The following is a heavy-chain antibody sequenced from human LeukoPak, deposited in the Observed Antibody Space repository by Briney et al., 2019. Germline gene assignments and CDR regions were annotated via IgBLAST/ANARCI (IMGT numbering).Heavy chain of an antibody. J-gene: IGHJ4*02. CDR3: AGDSSGWKFDY. D-gene: IGHD6-19*01. Sequence: PGGSLRLSCAASGFTFSDYYMSWIRQAPGKGLEWVSYISSSGVITYYADSLKGRFTISRDNAKNSLYLQMNSLRAEDTAVYYCAGDSSGWKFDYWGQGTLVTVSS. CDR1: GFTFSDYY. CDR2: ISSSGVIT. V-gene: IGHV3-11*01.